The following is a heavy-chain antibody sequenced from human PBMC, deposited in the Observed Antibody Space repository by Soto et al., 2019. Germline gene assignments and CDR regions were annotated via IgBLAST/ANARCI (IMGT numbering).Heavy chain of an antibody. D-gene: IGHD3-22*01. CDR1: GFIFSSYV. Sequence: QVQLVESGGDVVQPGRSLRLSCAASGFIFSSYVIHWVRHGPGKGLEWVALISNDGNKHYADSVKDRFTISRDNSKNKSDLEMNSLRAEDTGIYYCAREDESSGYSGTFHHWGQGTLVTVSP. J-gene: IGHJ1*01. CDR2: ISNDGNK. CDR3: AREDESSGYSGTFHH. V-gene: IGHV3-30-3*01.